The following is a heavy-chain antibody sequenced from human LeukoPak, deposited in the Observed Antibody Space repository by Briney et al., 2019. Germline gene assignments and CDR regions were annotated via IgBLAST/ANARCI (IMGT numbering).Heavy chain of an antibody. Sequence: ASVEVSCKASGYTFTSYDINWVRQATGQGLEWMGWMNPNSGNTGYAQKFQGRVTITRNTSISTAYMELSSLRSEDTAVYYCARFYSSGWSFDYWGQGTLVTVSS. J-gene: IGHJ4*02. CDR1: GYTFTSYD. CDR2: MNPNSGNT. CDR3: ARFYSSGWSFDY. D-gene: IGHD6-19*01. V-gene: IGHV1-8*03.